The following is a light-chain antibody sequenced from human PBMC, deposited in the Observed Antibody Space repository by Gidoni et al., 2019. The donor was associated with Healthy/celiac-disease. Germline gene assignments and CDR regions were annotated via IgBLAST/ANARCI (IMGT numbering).Light chain of an antibody. CDR2: GAS. CDR1: QSVSSSY. V-gene: IGKV3-20*01. J-gene: IGKJ1*01. CDR3: QQYGSSPRT. Sequence: EIVLTQSPGTLSLSQGERATLSCRASQSVSSSYLAWYQQKPGQAPRLLIYGASSRATGIPDRFSGSGSGTDFTLTIIRLEPEDFAVYYCQQYGSSPRTFGQGTKVEIK.